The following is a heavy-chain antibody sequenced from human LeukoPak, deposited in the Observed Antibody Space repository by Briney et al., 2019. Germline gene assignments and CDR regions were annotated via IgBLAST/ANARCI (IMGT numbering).Heavy chain of an antibody. D-gene: IGHD3-22*01. Sequence: GGSLRLSCAASGFTFNSYWMHWVRQAPGKGLVWVSRIDGGGSSTSYADSVKGRFSISRDNGKSTLYLQMNSLRVEDTAVYYCARGPGSSGGAYVGDYWGHGTLVTVSS. CDR2: IDGGGSST. CDR3: ARGPGSSGGAYVGDY. CDR1: GFTFNSYW. J-gene: IGHJ4*01. V-gene: IGHV3-74*01.